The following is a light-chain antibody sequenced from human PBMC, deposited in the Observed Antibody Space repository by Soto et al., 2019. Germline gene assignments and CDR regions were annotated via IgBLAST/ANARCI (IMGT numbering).Light chain of an antibody. CDR2: AAS. CDR3: QQYNTYPYT. Sequence: DIQMTHSPSSLSASVGDRVTITCRASQDISSWLAWYQHKPEKAPKSLIYAASSLQSGASSRFSGSVSGTEFTLTISSLQPEDFATYYCQQYNTYPYTVGQGTKLEIK. J-gene: IGKJ2*01. V-gene: IGKV1D-16*01. CDR1: QDISSW.